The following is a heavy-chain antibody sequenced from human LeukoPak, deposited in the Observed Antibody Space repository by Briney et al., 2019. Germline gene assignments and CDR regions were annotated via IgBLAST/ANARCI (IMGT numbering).Heavy chain of an antibody. V-gene: IGHV1-18*01. CDR1: GYTFTSHG. CDR3: ARGGGALGGFTPDHIDY. J-gene: IGHJ4*02. CDR2: ISAYNGNT. Sequence: ASVKVSCKASGYTFTSHGISWVRQAPGQGLEWMGWISAYNGNTNYAQKLQGRVTMTTDTSTSTAYMELRSLRSDDTAVYYCARGGGALGGFTPDHIDYWGQGTLVTVSS. D-gene: IGHD2-15*01.